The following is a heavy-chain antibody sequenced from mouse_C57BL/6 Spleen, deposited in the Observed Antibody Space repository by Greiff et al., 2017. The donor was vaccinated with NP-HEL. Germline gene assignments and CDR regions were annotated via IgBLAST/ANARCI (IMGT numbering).Heavy chain of an antibody. CDR2: INPNNGGT. V-gene: IGHV1-18*01. Sequence: EVKLVESGPELVKPGASVKIPCKASGYTFTDYNMDWVKQSHGKSLEWIGDINPNNGGTIYNQKFKGKATLTVDKSSSTAYMELRSLTSEDTAVYYCARSGGSNYYAMDYWGQGTSVTVSS. D-gene: IGHD3-1*01. CDR3: ARSGGSNYYAMDY. CDR1: GYTFTDYN. J-gene: IGHJ4*01.